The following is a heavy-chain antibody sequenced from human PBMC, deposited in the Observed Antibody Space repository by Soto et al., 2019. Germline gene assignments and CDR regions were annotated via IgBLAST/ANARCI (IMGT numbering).Heavy chain of an antibody. V-gene: IGHV4-59*11. J-gene: IGHJ4*02. Sequence: SETLSLTCTVSGDSISSHYWSWIRQPPGKGLEWIGFGSTKYNPSLKSRIRISVDTSKNQFSLNLTSATAADTAVYYCARVSTSASGSYYTLDYWGQGTMVTVSS. CDR2: GST. CDR3: ARVSTSASGSYYTLDY. D-gene: IGHD3-10*01. CDR1: GDSISSHY.